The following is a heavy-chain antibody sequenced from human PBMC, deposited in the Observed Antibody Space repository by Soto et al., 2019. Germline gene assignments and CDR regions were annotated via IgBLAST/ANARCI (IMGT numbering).Heavy chain of an antibody. CDR1: GFSFSNYA. V-gene: IGHV3-23*01. CDR3: ARASYYYDGSGYHGY. D-gene: IGHD3-22*01. Sequence: GGSLRLSCAASGFSFSNYAMNWVRQAPGKGLEWVSGISGGGGGTYYADSVKGRFIISRDNSKNTVYLQMNSLRAEDTAVYYCARASYYYDGSGYHGYWGQGTLVTV. J-gene: IGHJ4*02. CDR2: ISGGGGGT.